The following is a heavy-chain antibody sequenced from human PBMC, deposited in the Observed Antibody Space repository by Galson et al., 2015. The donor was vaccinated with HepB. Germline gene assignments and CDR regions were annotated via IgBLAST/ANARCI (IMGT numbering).Heavy chain of an antibody. CDR3: ARYSSSAYYYYYYMDV. Sequence: SVKVSCKASGYTFTSYDINWVRQATGQGLEWMGWMNPNSGNTGYAQKFQGRVTMTRNTSISTAYMELSSLRSEDTAVYYCARYSSSAYYYYYYMDVWGKGTTVTVSS. V-gene: IGHV1-8*01. CDR2: MNPNSGNT. J-gene: IGHJ6*03. CDR1: GYTFTSYD. D-gene: IGHD6-6*01.